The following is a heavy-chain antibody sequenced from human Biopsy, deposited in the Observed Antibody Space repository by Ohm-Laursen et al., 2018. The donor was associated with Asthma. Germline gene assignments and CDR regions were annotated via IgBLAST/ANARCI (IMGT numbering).Heavy chain of an antibody. Sequence: ASVKVSCKASGYTFIGCHIHWMRQAPGQGLEWMGRINPNSGGTNYAQKFQGRVTMTRDTSISTAYMEVSRLRSDDTAVYYCAGGQKSAGDRWFDPGGQGTLVTVSS. D-gene: IGHD6-13*01. J-gene: IGHJ5*02. CDR3: AGGQKSAGDRWFDP. CDR1: GYTFIGCH. V-gene: IGHV1-2*06. CDR2: INPNSGGT.